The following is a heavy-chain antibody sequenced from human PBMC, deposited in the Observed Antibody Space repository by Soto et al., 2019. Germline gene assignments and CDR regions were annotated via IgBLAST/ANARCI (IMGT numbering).Heavy chain of an antibody. CDR2: IYYSGST. Sequence: LSLTCAVYGGSFIGYYWSWIRQPPGKGLEWIAYIYYSGSTNYNPSLKSRVTISVDTSKSQVSLTLTSVTAADTAIYYCARAPNYYSYGLEVLGPGTTVTVSS. D-gene: IGHD3-10*01. J-gene: IGHJ6*01. CDR3: ARAPNYYSYGLEV. CDR1: GGSFIGYY. V-gene: IGHV4-34*11.